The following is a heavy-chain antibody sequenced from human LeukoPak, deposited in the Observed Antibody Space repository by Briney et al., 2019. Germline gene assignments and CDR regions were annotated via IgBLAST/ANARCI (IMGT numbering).Heavy chain of an antibody. Sequence: SETLSLTCTVSGGSINSTSNYWGWIRQPPGKGLEWIGSVYYSGSTSYNPSLKSRVTISVDTSKNQFSLKLSSVTAADTAVYFCAGDYGDYYFDYWGQGTLVTVSS. J-gene: IGHJ4*02. D-gene: IGHD4-17*01. CDR1: GGSINSTSNY. CDR2: VYYSGST. V-gene: IGHV4-39*07. CDR3: AGDYGDYYFDY.